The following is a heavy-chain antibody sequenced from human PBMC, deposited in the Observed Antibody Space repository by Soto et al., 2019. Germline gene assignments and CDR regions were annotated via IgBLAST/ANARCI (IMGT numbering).Heavy chain of an antibody. CDR3: ANDGGGRITFGGVIVIPILDY. D-gene: IGHD3-16*02. CDR2: ISYDGSNK. CDR1: GFTFSSYG. J-gene: IGHJ4*02. V-gene: IGHV3-30*18. Sequence: QVQLVESGGGVVQPGRSLRLSCAASGFTFSSYGMHWVRQAPGKGLEWVAVISYDGSNKYYADSVKGRFTISRDNSKNTLYLQMNSRRAEDTAVYYCANDGGGRITFGGVIVIPILDYWGQGTLVTVSS.